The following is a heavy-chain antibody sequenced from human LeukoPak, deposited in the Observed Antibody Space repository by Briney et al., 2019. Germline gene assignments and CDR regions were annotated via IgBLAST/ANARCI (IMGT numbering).Heavy chain of an antibody. CDR2: IDPTDSYT. V-gene: IGHV5-10-1*01. J-gene: IGHJ4*02. CDR1: GYNFTSSW. D-gene: IGHD3-10*01. CDR3: ARDEARPILVSYFDY. Sequence: GESLKISCKASGYNFTSSWISWVRQMPGKGLEWMGRIDPTDSYTNYSPSFQGHVTISVDKSISTAYLQWSSLEASDTAMYYCARDEARPILVSYFDYWGQGTLVTVSS.